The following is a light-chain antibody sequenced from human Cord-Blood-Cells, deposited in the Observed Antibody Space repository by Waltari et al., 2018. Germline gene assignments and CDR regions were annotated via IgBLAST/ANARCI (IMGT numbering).Light chain of an antibody. CDR3: QQDNSYSQT. V-gene: IGKV1-5*03. J-gene: IGKJ1*01. Sequence: DIQMTQSPSTLSVSVGDRVTITCRASQSISSWLAWYQQKPGKAPKLLIYKASSLESGVPSRFSGSGSGTEFTLTISSLQPDDFATYYCQQDNSYSQTFGQGTKVEIK. CDR1: QSISSW. CDR2: KAS.